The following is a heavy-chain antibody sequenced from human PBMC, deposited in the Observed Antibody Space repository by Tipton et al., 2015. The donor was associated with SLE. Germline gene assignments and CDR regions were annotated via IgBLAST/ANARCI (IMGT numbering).Heavy chain of an antibody. J-gene: IGHJ4*02. CDR2: ISYSGSS. CDR3: VREDWRIWGIGY. Sequence: TLSLTCTVSGGSISNFYWSWIRQSPGKGLEWIGYISYSGSSNYNPSLKSRVTISLDTSKNQFSLTLSSVTAADTAVYYCVREDWRIWGIGYWGQGTLVTVSS. V-gene: IGHV4-59*12. D-gene: IGHD3-16*01. CDR1: GGSISNFY.